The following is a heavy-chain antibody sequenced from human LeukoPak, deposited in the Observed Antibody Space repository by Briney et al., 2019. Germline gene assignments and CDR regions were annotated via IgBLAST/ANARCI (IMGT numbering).Heavy chain of an antibody. CDR2: IYYSGST. V-gene: IGHV4-59*08. Sequence: SETLSLTCTVSGGSISSYYWSWIRQPPGKGLEWIGYIYYSGSTNYNPSLKSRVTISVDTSKNQFSLKLSSVTAANTAVYYCARHLRVRYYYYYYGMDVWGQGTTVTVYS. J-gene: IGHJ6*02. CDR1: GGSISSYY. D-gene: IGHD3-22*01. CDR3: ARHLRVRYYYYYYGMDV.